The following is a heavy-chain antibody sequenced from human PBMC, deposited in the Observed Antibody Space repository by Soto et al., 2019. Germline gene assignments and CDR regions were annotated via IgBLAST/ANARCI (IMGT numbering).Heavy chain of an antibody. CDR2: LYWDDDK. CDR1: GFSLSISGVG. D-gene: IGHD2-15*01. Sequence: QITLKESGPTLVKPTQTLTLTCTFSGFSLSISGVGVGWIRQPPGKALEWLALLYWDDDKRYSPSLKSRLTITQDTSKNHVVLTMTNMDPVDTATYYCAHSATVSDAFDIWGQGTMVTVSS. J-gene: IGHJ3*02. V-gene: IGHV2-5*02. CDR3: AHSATVSDAFDI.